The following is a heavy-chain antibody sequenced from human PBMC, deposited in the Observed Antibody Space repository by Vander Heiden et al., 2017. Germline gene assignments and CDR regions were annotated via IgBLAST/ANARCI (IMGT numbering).Heavy chain of an antibody. D-gene: IGHD3-9*01. V-gene: IGHV3-23*01. CDR2: FTSGGGT. CDR3: VKEGQPINNWFDS. J-gene: IGHJ5*01. Sequence: EVQLLESGGDLVQPGGSLRLSCAASGFTFSSYAMSWVRQAPGKGLEWVSSFTSGGGTYYADSVRGRFTISRDNSKNTLSLQMNSLRAEDTALYYCVKEGQPINNWFDSWGQGTLVTVSS. CDR1: GFTFSSYA.